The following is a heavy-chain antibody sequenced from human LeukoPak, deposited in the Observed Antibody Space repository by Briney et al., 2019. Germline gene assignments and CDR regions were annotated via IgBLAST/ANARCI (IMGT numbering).Heavy chain of an antibody. Sequence: ASVKVSCKASGYTFTGYYMHCVRQAPGQRLEWMGRINPNSGGTNYAQNFQGRVNMTRDTSISTAYMELSRRRSDDTAVYYCARDPAVDIKDYWGQGTLVTVSS. CDR1: GYTFTGYY. J-gene: IGHJ4*02. CDR2: INPNSGGT. V-gene: IGHV1-2*06. CDR3: ARDPAVDIKDY. D-gene: IGHD5-12*01.